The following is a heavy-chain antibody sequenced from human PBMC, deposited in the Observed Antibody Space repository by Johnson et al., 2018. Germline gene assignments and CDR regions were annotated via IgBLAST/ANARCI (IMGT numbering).Heavy chain of an antibody. D-gene: IGHD2-2*01. J-gene: IGHJ6*03. CDR1: GFTFSNAW. V-gene: IGHV3-21*01. CDR3: AWDNGSSTSCFYYYYYMEV. Sequence: VQLVQSGGGLVQPGRSLRLSCAASGFTFSNAWMNWVRQAPGKGLEWVSSISSSSSYIYYADSVKGRFTISRDNAKNSLYLQMNSLRAEDTAVYYCAWDNGSSTSCFYYYYYMEVWGKGATVTVSS. CDR2: ISSSSSYI.